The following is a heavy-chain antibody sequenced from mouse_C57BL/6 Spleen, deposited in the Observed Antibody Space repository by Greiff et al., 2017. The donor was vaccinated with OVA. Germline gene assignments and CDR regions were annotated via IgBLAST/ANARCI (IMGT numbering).Heavy chain of an antibody. CDR2: ISYDGSN. CDR3: ARDRDYDSYYFDY. Sequence: VQLKESGPGLVKPSQSLSLTCSVTGYSITSGYYWNWIRQFPGNKLEWIGYISYDGSNNYNPSLKNRISITRDTSKNQFFLKLNSVTTEDTATYYCARDRDYDSYYFDYWGQGTTLTVSS. J-gene: IGHJ2*01. CDR1: GYSITSGYY. D-gene: IGHD2-4*01. V-gene: IGHV3-6*01.